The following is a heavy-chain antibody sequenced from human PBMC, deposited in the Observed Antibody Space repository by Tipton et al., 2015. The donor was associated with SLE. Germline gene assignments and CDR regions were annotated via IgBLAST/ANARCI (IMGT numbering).Heavy chain of an antibody. D-gene: IGHD5-18*01. CDR1: GGSISSYY. CDR2: IYYSGNT. V-gene: IGHV4-59*01. J-gene: IGHJ4*02. CDR3: ARGGIQLWLKGGPDI. Sequence: TLSLTCTVSGGSISSYYWSWIRQPPGKGLEWIGYIYYSGNTDYNPSLKSRVTISVDTSKNQFSLKLSSVTAADTAVYYCARGGIQLWLKGGPDIWGQGTLVTVSS.